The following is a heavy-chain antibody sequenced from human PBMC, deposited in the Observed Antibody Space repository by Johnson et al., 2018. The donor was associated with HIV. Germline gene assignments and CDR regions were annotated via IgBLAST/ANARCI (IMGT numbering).Heavy chain of an antibody. Sequence: VQLVESGGGVVQPGGSLRLSCAASGFTFTNAWMNWVRQAPGKGLEWVGRLKSKTDGGTADYAAPVKGRFTISRDDSKNTLYLQMNSLKTEDTAVYYCTTDADSSSWNDAFDIWGQGTMVTVSS. V-gene: IGHV3-15*01. CDR3: TTDADSSSWNDAFDI. D-gene: IGHD6-13*01. CDR2: LKSKTDGGTA. CDR1: GFTFTNAW. J-gene: IGHJ3*02.